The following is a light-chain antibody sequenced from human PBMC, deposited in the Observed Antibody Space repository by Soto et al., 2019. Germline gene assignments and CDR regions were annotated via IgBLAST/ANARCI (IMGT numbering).Light chain of an antibody. V-gene: IGLV2-23*01. CDR2: EAN. J-gene: IGLJ1*01. CDR1: NIDVGSYNL. Sequence: QSALTQPASVSGSPGQSITVSCTGTNIDVGSYNLISWYQQHPGKAPKLMIYEANKRPSGVSNRFSGSKSGNTASLTIAGLKAEDEAEYFCCTYASTSTSLVFGPGTKLTVL. CDR3: CTYASTSTSLV.